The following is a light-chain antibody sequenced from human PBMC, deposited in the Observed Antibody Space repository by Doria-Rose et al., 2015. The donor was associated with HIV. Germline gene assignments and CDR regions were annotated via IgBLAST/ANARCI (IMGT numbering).Light chain of an antibody. J-gene: IGKJ5*01. CDR1: QGISSY. Sequence: TGDRVTITCRASQGISSYLAWYQQKPGKAPNLLIYAASTLQSGVPSRFGSSGSGTDFTLTISCLQSEDFATYYCQQYYSYPRAFGQGTRLEIK. V-gene: IGKV1-8*01. CDR2: AAS. CDR3: QQYYSYPRA.